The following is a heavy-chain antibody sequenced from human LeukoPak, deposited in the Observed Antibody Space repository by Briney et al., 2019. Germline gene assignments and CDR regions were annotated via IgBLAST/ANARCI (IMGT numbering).Heavy chain of an antibody. V-gene: IGHV4-30-4*08. D-gene: IGHD2-2*02. CDR3: ARLWGYCSSTSCYTIDY. Sequence: SETLSLTCTVSGGSISSGDYYWSWIRQPPGKGLEWIGYIYYSGSTYYNPSLKSRVTISVDTSKNQFSLKLSSVTAADTAVYYCARLWGYCSSTSCYTIDYWGQGTLVTVSS. J-gene: IGHJ4*02. CDR1: GGSISSGDYY. CDR2: IYYSGST.